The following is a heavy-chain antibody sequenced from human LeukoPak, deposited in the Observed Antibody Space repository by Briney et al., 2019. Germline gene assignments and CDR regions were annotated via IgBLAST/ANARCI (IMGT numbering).Heavy chain of an antibody. D-gene: IGHD6-19*01. J-gene: IGHJ4*02. V-gene: IGHV3-43*01. CDR3: AKEAVAGPFDY. CDR2: ISWDGGST. CDR1: GFTFDDYT. Sequence: GGSLRLSCAASGFTFDDYTMHWVRQAPGKGLEWVSLISWDGGSTYYADSVKGRFTIPRDNSKNSLYLQMNRLRTEDTALYYCAKEAVAGPFDYWGQGTLVTVSS.